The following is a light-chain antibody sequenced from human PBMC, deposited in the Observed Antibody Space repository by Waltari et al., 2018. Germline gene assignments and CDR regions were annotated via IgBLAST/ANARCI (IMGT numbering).Light chain of an antibody. CDR1: QDISGY. V-gene: IGKV1-9*01. J-gene: IGKJ1*01. CDR3: QQLNYYPRT. CDR2: GAS. Sequence: DIQLTQSPSFLSASVGDRVTITCQASQDISGYLGWYQQKPGKAPKVLIYGASTLQSGVPSRFSGSGSGTEFTLTINSLQPEDFATYYCQQLNYYPRTFGQGTKVEIK.